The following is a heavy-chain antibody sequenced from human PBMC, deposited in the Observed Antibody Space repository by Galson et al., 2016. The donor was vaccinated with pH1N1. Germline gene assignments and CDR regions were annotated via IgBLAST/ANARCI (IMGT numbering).Heavy chain of an antibody. CDR2: VYHGGST. Sequence: ETLSLTCVVSGYSITSGYYWAWIRQTPGKGLEWIASVYHGGSTYYNPSLKGRGTISVDRPKHNFSLKVASVTAADTAVYYCARRGFTYGEDAFDLWGQGTVVTVSS. J-gene: IGHJ3*01. V-gene: IGHV4-38-2*01. CDR3: ARRGFTYGEDAFDL. CDR1: GYSITSGYY. D-gene: IGHD5-18*01.